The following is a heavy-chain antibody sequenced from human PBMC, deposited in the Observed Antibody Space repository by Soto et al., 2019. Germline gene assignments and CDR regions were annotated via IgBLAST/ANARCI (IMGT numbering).Heavy chain of an antibody. CDR1: GGSFSGYY. J-gene: IGHJ3*02. Sequence: SETLSLTCAVYGGSFSGYYWSWIRQPPGKGLEWIGEINHSGSTNYNPSLKSRVTISVDTSKNQFSLKLSSVTAADTAVYYCARALYSSGWYFAFDIWGRGTMVTVSS. V-gene: IGHV4-34*01. D-gene: IGHD6-19*01. CDR2: INHSGST. CDR3: ARALYSSGWYFAFDI.